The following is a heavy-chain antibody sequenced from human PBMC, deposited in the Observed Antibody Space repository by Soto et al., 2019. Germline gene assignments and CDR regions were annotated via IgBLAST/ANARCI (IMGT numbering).Heavy chain of an antibody. CDR2: IYHRGST. CDR3: ARGTARYYDFWSGTDGGGDWFDP. D-gene: IGHD3-3*01. CDR1: GGSISSGGYS. Sequence: SESLSLTGALSGGSISSGGYSWSWLRQPAVKGLDWFVYIYHRGSTYYNPSLKSRVTISVDRSKNQFSLKLSSVTAADTAVYYCARGTARYYDFWSGTDGGGDWFDPWGQGTLVTVSS. V-gene: IGHV4-30-2*01. J-gene: IGHJ5*02.